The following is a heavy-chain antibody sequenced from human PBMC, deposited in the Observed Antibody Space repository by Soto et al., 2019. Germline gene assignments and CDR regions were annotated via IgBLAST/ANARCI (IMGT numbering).Heavy chain of an antibody. V-gene: IGHV1-69*01. Sequence: QVQLVQSGAELQEPGSSVKVSCKATGDLFNNYAFTWVRQAPGQGLEWMGRISPLFTTTTYAQKFQGRVTICADELTTIVYLEVSNLESEDTAMYYCAASSSVAAAGYFKFWGQATLVTVSP. J-gene: IGHJ4*02. CDR1: GDLFNNYA. CDR2: ISPLFTTT. D-gene: IGHD6-13*01. CDR3: AASSSVAAAGYFKF.